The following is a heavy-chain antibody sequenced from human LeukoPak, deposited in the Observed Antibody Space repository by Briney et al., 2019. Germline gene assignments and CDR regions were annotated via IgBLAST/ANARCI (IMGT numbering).Heavy chain of an antibody. CDR3: ARDGAGGSGSYFGIDY. V-gene: IGHV3-30-3*01. CDR2: IPYDGSNK. J-gene: IGHJ4*02. Sequence: SCKASGGTFSSYAMHWVRQAPGKGLEWVAVIPYDGSNKYYADSVKGRFTISRDNSKNTLYLQMNSLRAEDTAVYYCARDGAGGSGSYFGIDYWGQGTLVTVSS. CDR1: GGTFSSYA. D-gene: IGHD3-10*01.